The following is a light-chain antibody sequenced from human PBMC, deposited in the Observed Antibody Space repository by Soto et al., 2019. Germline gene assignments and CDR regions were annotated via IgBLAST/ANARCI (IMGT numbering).Light chain of an antibody. CDR1: SSDVGAYNS. V-gene: IGLV2-14*03. Sequence: QSVLTQPASVSGSPGQSITISCTGTSSDVGAYNSVSWYQQHPDKAPKLIIFSVTSRTSGLSDRFSGSKSDNTDSLTISGLRTEDEADYYCSSATSSSTYLFGTGTKLTVL. J-gene: IGLJ1*01. CDR2: SVT. CDR3: SSATSSSTYL.